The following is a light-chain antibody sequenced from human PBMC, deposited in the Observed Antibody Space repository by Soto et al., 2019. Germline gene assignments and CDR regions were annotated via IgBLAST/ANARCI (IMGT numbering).Light chain of an antibody. J-gene: IGKJ1*01. CDR2: GAS. V-gene: IGKV3-20*01. Sequence: EIVLTQSPGTLSLSPGERATLSCRASQSITSTYFAWYQQKPGQAPRLLIYGASTRATGIPDRFSGSGSGTDFTLTISRLEHADFAVYYCHQYYSSAPWTFGHGTKVEVK. CDR3: HQYYSSAPWT. CDR1: QSITSTY.